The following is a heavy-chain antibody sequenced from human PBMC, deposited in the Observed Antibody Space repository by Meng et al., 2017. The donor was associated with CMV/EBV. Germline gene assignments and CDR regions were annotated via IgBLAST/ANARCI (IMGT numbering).Heavy chain of an antibody. D-gene: IGHD2-2*01. CDR1: GYTFTGYY. J-gene: IGHJ4*02. CDR3: ARLRVVPAATYDY. CDR2: INPNSGGT. V-gene: IGHV1-2*02. Sequence: ASVKVSCKASGYTFTGYYMHWVRQAPGQGLEWMGWINPNSGGTNYAQKFQGRVTMTRDTSISTAYMELSRLRSDDTAVYYCARLRVVPAATYDYWGQGTLVTVSS.